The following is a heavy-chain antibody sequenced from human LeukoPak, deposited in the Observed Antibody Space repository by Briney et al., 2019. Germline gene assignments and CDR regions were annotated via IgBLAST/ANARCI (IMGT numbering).Heavy chain of an antibody. D-gene: IGHD3-22*01. V-gene: IGHV4-30-2*01. J-gene: IGHJ4*02. Sequence: SETLSLTCAVSGGSISSGGYSWSWIRQPPGKGLGWIGYIYHSGSTYYNPSLKSRVTISVDRSKNQFSLKLSSVTAADTAVYYCARSSSITMMFDYWGQETLVTVSS. CDR3: ARSSSITMMFDY. CDR2: IYHSGST. CDR1: GGSISSGGYS.